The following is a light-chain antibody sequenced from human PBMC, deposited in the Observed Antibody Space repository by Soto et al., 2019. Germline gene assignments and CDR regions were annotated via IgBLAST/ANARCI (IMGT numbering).Light chain of an antibody. CDR1: QSVSSSY. V-gene: IGKV3-20*01. Sequence: EIVLTQSPGTLSLSPGERATLSCRASQSVSSSYLAWYQQKLGQAPRLLIYGASSRATGIPDRFSGSGSGTDFTLTISRLEPEDFAVYYCQQYDSSPWTCGQGTEVEIK. CDR3: QQYDSSPWT. J-gene: IGKJ1*01. CDR2: GAS.